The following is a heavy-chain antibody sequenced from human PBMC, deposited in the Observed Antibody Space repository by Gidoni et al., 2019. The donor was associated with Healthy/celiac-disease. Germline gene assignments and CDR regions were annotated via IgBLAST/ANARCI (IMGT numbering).Heavy chain of an antibody. CDR1: GFTFSSYA. CDR3: AKASGAAAGSRLLELDY. V-gene: IGHV3-23*01. D-gene: IGHD6-13*01. J-gene: IGHJ4*02. CDR2: ISGSGGST. Sequence: EVQLLESGGGLVQPGGSLRLSCAASGFTFSSYAMSWVRQAPGKGLEWVSAISGSGGSTYYADSVKGRFTISRDNSKNTLYLQMNSLRAEDTAVYYCAKASGAAAGSRLLELDYWGQGTLVTVSS.